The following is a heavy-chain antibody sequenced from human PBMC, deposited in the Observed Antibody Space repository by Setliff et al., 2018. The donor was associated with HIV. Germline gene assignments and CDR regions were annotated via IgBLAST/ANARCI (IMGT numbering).Heavy chain of an antibody. D-gene: IGHD1-1*01. Sequence: SETLSLTCTVSGGSISSYYWSWIRQPPGKGLEWIGYIYYSGSIYYNPSLKSRVTMSVDTSKNQFSLMLGSMTAADTAVYYCARERLSRLGFDYWGQGPRSPSPQ. J-gene: IGHJ4*02. V-gene: IGHV4-59*04. CDR1: GGSISSYY. CDR2: IYYSGSI. CDR3: ARERLSRLGFDY.